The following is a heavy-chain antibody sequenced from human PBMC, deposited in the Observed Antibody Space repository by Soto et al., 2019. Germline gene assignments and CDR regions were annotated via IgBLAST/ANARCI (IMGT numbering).Heavy chain of an antibody. CDR1: GFTFSNSV. V-gene: IGHV3-23*01. CDR2: ITGSGDST. CDR3: TKDRSSGWHQPYDH. J-gene: IGHJ4*02. Sequence: EVQLLESGGGLVQPGGSLRLSCAASGFTFSNSVMSWVRQPPGKGLEWVSAITGSGDSTYYADSVKGRFTISRDNSKNTLYLQMNSLSADDTAEYYCTKDRSSGWHQPYDHWGQGTLVTVSS. D-gene: IGHD6-19*01.